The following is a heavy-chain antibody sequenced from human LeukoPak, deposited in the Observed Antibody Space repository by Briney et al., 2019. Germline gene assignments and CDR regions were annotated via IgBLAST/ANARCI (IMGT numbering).Heavy chain of an antibody. CDR3: ARHYYDSSGYYCFDY. CDR1: GGTFSSYA. Sequence: ASVKVSCKASGGTFSSYAISWVRQAPGQGLEWMGGIIPIFGTANYAQKFQGRVTITADESMSTAYMELGSLRSEDTAVYYCARHYYDSSGYYCFDYWGQGTLVTVSS. CDR2: IIPIFGTA. J-gene: IGHJ4*02. V-gene: IGHV1-69*13. D-gene: IGHD3-22*01.